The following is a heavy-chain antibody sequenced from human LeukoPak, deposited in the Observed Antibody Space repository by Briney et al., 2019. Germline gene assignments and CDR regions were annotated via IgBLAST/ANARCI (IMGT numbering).Heavy chain of an antibody. D-gene: IGHD6-13*01. Sequence: SETLSLTCTVSGGSISSGSYYWSWIRQPAGKGLEWIGRIYTSGSTNYNPSLKSRVTISVDTSKNQFSLKLSSVTAADTAVYYCAREESSSSWYERAFDIWGQGTMVTVSS. V-gene: IGHV4-61*02. CDR1: GGSISSGSYY. CDR3: AREESSSSWYERAFDI. CDR2: IYTSGST. J-gene: IGHJ3*02.